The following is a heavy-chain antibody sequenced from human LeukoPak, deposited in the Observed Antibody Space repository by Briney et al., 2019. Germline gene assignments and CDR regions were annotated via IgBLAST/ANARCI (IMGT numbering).Heavy chain of an antibody. CDR2: ISYDGSNK. CDR1: GFTFSSYA. D-gene: IGHD5-18*01. Sequence: QAGGSLRLSCAASGFTFSSYAMHWVRQAPGKGLEWVAVISYDGSNKCYADSVKGRFTISRDNSKNTLYLQMNSLRAEDTAVYYCARANSYGRPTYFDYWGQGTLVTVSS. CDR3: ARANSYGRPTYFDY. J-gene: IGHJ4*02. V-gene: IGHV3-30-3*01.